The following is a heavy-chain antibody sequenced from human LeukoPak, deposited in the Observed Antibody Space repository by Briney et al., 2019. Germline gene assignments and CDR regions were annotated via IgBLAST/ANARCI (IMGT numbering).Heavy chain of an antibody. J-gene: IGHJ3*02. V-gene: IGHV3-23*01. CDR2: IRGSGGST. CDR3: AKEVASYSGSYWVGAFDI. Sequence: GGSLRLSCAASGFTFSSYGMSWVRQTPGKGLEWVSAIRGSGGSTYYADSVKGRFTISRDNSKNTLYLQMNSLRAEDTAVYYCAKEVASYSGSYWVGAFDIWGQGTMVTVSS. CDR1: GFTFSSYG. D-gene: IGHD1-26*01.